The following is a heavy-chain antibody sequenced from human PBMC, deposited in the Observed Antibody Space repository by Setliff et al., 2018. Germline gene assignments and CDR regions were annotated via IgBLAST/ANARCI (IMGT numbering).Heavy chain of an antibody. D-gene: IGHD3-10*01. CDR3: MSTPSGTYSTYYYYYNMDV. V-gene: IGHV3-15*01. CDR1: GFSFSNAR. CDR2: IKSKTEGGSP. J-gene: IGHJ6*03. Sequence: LRLSCAASGFSFSNARLSWVRQAPRRGLEWVGRIKSKTEGGSPDYGTPVKGRFTISRDESKRTLYLQMNSLKNEDTALYYCMSTPSGTYSTYYYYYNMDVWGKGTQVTVSS.